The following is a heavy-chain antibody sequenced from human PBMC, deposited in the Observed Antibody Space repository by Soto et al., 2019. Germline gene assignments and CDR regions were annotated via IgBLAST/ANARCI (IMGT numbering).Heavy chain of an antibody. CDR3: ARGGQWLDDFDC. V-gene: IGHV3-21*01. J-gene: IGHJ4*02. Sequence: EVQLVESGGGLVKPGGSLRLSCAASGFPFSSYSMNWVRQAPGKGLEWVSSISSGSNYIYYADSVKGRFTISRDNAKNSLYLQMNSLRAEDTAVYYCARGGQWLDDFDCWGQGTLVTVSS. CDR2: ISSGSNYI. CDR1: GFPFSSYS. D-gene: IGHD6-19*01.